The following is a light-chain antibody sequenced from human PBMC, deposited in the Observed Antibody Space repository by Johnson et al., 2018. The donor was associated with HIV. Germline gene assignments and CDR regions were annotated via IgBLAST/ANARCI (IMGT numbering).Light chain of an antibody. CDR1: SSNIGNNY. CDR3: GTWDSSLSAGYYV. V-gene: IGLV1-51*02. Sequence: HSVLTQAPSVSAAPGQKVTISCSGSSSNIGNNYVSWYQQLPGTAPKLLIYENNKRPSGIPDRFSGSKSGTSATLGITGLQTGDEADYYCGTWDSSLSAGYYVFGTGTKVTVL. J-gene: IGLJ1*01. CDR2: ENN.